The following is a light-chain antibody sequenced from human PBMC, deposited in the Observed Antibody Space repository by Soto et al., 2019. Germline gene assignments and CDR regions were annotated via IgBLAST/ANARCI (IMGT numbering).Light chain of an antibody. CDR2: GAS. Sequence: EIVLTQSPGTLSLSPGERATLSCRASQSVASAYLAWYHHKPGQPPRLLIYGASSRATRIPDRISGSGSGTDFTLTISRLEAEDFGVYYCQQYGSSRWAFGQGTKVEAK. V-gene: IGKV3-20*01. CDR1: QSVASAY. J-gene: IGKJ1*01. CDR3: QQYGSSRWA.